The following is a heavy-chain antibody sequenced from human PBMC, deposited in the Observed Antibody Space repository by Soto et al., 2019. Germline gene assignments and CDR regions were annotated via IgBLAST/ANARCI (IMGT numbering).Heavy chain of an antibody. D-gene: IGHD2-2*01. Sequence: GGSLRLSCAASGFTFSSYGMHWVRQAPGKELEWVAVIWYDGSNKYYADYVKGRFTISRDNSKNTLYLQMNSLRAEDSALYYCAKLGSSSWSPHYYFDYWGQGTLVTVSS. V-gene: IGHV3-33*06. CDR2: IWYDGSNK. CDR3: AKLGSSSWSPHYYFDY. CDR1: GFTFSSYG. J-gene: IGHJ4*02.